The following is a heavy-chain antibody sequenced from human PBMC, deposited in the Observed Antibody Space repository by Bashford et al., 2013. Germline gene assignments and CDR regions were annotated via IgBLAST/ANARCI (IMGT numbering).Heavy chain of an antibody. V-gene: IGHV1-69*13. J-gene: IGHJ6*02. CDR2: IIPIFGTA. CDR3: ARDDSGSSTYYYYGMDV. Sequence: VASVKVSCKASGGTFSSYAISWVRQAPGQGLEWMGGIIPIFGTANYAQKFQGRVTITADESTSTAYMELSSLRSEDTAVYYCARDDSGSSTYYYYGMDVWGQGTTVTVSS. CDR1: GGTFSSYA. D-gene: IGHD1-26*01.